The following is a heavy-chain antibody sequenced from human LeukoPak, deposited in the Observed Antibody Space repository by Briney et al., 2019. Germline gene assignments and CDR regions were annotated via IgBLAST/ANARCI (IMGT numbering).Heavy chain of an antibody. CDR2: ISYDGSNK. D-gene: IGHD5-18*01. Sequence: GGSLRLSCAASGFTFSSYAMHWVRQAPGKGLEWVAVISYDGSNKYYADSVKGRFTISRDNSKNTLYLQMNSLRAEDTAVYYCARTGYSYGPFDYWGQGTLVTVSS. J-gene: IGHJ4*02. CDR3: ARTGYSYGPFDY. CDR1: GFTFSSYA. V-gene: IGHV3-30*04.